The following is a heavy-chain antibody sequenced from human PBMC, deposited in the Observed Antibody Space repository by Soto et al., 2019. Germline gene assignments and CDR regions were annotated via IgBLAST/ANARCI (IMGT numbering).Heavy chain of an antibody. CDR1: GFTFSSYG. CDR2: IWYDGSNK. J-gene: IGHJ4*02. D-gene: IGHD6-13*01. CDR3: ARWGIAASDY. V-gene: IGHV3-33*01. Sequence: QVQLVESGGGVVQPGRSLRLSCAASGFTFSSYGMHWVRQAPGKGLEWVAVIWYDGSNKYYADSVKGRFTISRDNSKNKLYLQMNSLRAEDKAVYYCARWGIAASDYWGQGTMITVSS.